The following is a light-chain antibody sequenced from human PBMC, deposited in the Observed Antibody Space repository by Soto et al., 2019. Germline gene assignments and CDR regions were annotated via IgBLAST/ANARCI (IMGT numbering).Light chain of an antibody. CDR3: VSYTSSTTYV. Sequence: QSALTQPASVSDSPGQSLTISCTGTSSDVGGSNFVSWYQQHPGKPPKLIIYDVANRPSGVSNRFSGSKSGSTASLIISRLQTEDEADYYCVSYTSSTTYVFGTGTKVTV. CDR1: SSDVGGSNF. J-gene: IGLJ1*01. V-gene: IGLV2-14*03. CDR2: DVA.